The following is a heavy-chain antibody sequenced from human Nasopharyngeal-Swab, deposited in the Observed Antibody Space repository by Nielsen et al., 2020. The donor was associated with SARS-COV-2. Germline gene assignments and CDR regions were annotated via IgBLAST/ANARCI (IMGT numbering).Heavy chain of an antibody. D-gene: IGHD3-10*02. CDR1: GFTFDDYA. Sequence: GGSLRLSCAASGFTFDDYAMHWVRQAPGKGLEWVSGISWNSGSIGYADSVKGRFTISRDNAKNSLYLQMNSLRAEDTSLYSFAKDIVRGVMDAFDIWGQGTMVTVSS. CDR2: ISWNSGSI. CDR3: AKDIVRGVMDAFDI. V-gene: IGHV3-9*01. J-gene: IGHJ3*02.